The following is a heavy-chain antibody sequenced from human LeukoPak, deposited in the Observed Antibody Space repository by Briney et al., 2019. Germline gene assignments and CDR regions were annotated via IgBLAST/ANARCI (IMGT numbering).Heavy chain of an antibody. CDR3: ASPSEDSSGWESFDY. Sequence: PSETLSLTCTVSGGSISSYYWSWIRQPPGKGLEWIGYIYYSGSTNYNLSLKSRVTISVDTSKNQFSLKLSSVTAADTAVYYCASPSEDSSGWESFDYWGQGTLVTVSS. CDR1: GGSISSYY. V-gene: IGHV4-59*01. J-gene: IGHJ4*02. CDR2: IYYSGST. D-gene: IGHD6-19*01.